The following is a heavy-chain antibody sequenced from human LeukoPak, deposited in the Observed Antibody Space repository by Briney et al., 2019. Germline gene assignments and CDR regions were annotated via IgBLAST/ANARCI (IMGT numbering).Heavy chain of an antibody. J-gene: IGHJ4*02. D-gene: IGHD3-10*01. Sequence: SETLSLTCTVSGGSTSSYYWSWIRQPPGKGLEWIGYISGSTNYNPSLKSRVTMSVDTSKNHFSLRLSSVTAADTAIFYCARVGFGELSSPYFDYWGQGTLVTVSS. CDR3: ARVGFGELSSPYFDY. V-gene: IGHV4-59*01. CDR1: GGSTSSYY. CDR2: ISGST.